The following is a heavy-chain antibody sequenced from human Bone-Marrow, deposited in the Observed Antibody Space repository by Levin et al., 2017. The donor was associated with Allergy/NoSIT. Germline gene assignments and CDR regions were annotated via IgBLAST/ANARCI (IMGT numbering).Heavy chain of an antibody. CDR2: LNPNSGNT. CDR3: ARGLLLYPHAFDI. CDR1: GYSFSRYD. V-gene: IGHV1-8*01. Sequence: ASVKVSCKATGYSFSRYDINWVRQATGQGREWMGWLNPNSGNTVLAQKFQGRVTLTRNTSISTAYLELSSLRDDDTALYYCARGLLLYPHAFDIWGQGTVVTVSS. D-gene: IGHD2-2*02. J-gene: IGHJ3*02.